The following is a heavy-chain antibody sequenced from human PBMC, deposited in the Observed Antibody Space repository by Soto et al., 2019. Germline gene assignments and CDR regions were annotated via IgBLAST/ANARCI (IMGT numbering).Heavy chain of an antibody. V-gene: IGHV3-72*01. CDR3: ARVSGSGYYFDY. Sequence: GGSLRLSCAASGFILSDHYMDWVRQPPGKGLEWVGRTRNKANSYTTEYAAAVKGRFTISRDDSKNSLYLQMNSLKTEDTAVYYCARVSGSGYYFDYWGQGTLVTVSS. J-gene: IGHJ4*02. D-gene: IGHD1-26*01. CDR2: TRNKANSYTT. CDR1: GFILSDHY.